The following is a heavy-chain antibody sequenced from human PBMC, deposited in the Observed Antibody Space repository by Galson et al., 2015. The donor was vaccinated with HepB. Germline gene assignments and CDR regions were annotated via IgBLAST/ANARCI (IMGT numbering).Heavy chain of an antibody. CDR1: GGSISSYY. J-gene: IGHJ6*02. Sequence: SETLSLTCTVSGGSISSYYWSWIRQPPGKGLEWIGYIYYSGSTNYNPSLKSRVTISVDTSKNQFSLKLSSVTAADTAVYYCARDGGYSSSSGMDVWGQGTTVTVSS. D-gene: IGHD6-6*01. CDR3: ARDGGYSSSSGMDV. CDR2: IYYSGST. V-gene: IGHV4-59*01.